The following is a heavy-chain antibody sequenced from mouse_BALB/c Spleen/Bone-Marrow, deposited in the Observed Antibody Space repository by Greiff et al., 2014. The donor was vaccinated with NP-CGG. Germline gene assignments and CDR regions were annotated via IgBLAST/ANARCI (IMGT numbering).Heavy chain of an antibody. V-gene: IGHV5-9-4*01. CDR2: ISNDGNYT. CDR1: GFTFSDYA. CDR3: SRNSNYSFDF. J-gene: IGHJ2*01. Sequence: DVKLQESGGALVKPGGSLKLSCAASGFTFSDYAMSWVRQSPEKRLEWVAEISNDGNYTYYPDTVTGRFTISRDNAKNTLYLEMSSLRSEDTAMYYCSRNSNYSFDFWGQGTTLTVSS. D-gene: IGHD2-5*01.